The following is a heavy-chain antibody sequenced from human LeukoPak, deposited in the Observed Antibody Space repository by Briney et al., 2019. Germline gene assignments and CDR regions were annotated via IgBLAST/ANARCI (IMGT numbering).Heavy chain of an antibody. CDR1: GGSITSNTNY. D-gene: IGHD5-12*01. CDR2: IYYSGTT. CDR3: ARVRPIGASLGWFDP. Sequence: SETLSLTCTVSGGSITSNTNYWGWIRQPPGKGLEWVGNIYYSGTTYYNPSLKSRVTISVDTSKNQFSLRLSSVTAADTAVYYCARVRPIGASLGWFDPWGQGTLVTVSS. J-gene: IGHJ5*02. V-gene: IGHV4-39*07.